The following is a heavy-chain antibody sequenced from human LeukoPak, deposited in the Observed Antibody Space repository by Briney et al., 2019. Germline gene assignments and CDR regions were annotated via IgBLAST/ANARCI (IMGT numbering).Heavy chain of an antibody. Sequence: ASVKVSCKVSGYTLTELSMHWVRQAPGKGLEWMGGFDPEDGETIYAQKFQGRVTMTEDTSTDTAYMELSSLRSEDTAVYYCATGVPRNYYDSSGYRDAFDTWGQGTMVTVSS. CDR3: ATGVPRNYYDSSGYRDAFDT. J-gene: IGHJ3*02. D-gene: IGHD3-22*01. CDR1: GYTLTELS. V-gene: IGHV1-24*01. CDR2: FDPEDGET.